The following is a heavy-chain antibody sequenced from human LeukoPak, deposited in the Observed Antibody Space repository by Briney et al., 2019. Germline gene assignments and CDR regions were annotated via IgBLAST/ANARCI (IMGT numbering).Heavy chain of an antibody. Sequence: SQTLSLTCSVSGASIRSGDHHWSWLRQSPGKGLEWIGYIYFSGSRSSNPSLKSRVTISVDTSKNQFSLKLSSVTAADTAVYYCASKATYSSSWYPFWDHWGQGTLVTVSS. D-gene: IGHD6-13*01. V-gene: IGHV4-30-4*08. J-gene: IGHJ4*02. CDR2: IYFSGSR. CDR3: ASKATYSSSWYPFWDH. CDR1: GASIRSGDHH.